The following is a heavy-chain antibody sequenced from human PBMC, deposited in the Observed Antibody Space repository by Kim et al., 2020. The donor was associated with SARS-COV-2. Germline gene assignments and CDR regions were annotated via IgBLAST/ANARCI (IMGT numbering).Heavy chain of an antibody. J-gene: IGHJ5*02. CDR1: GGSFSGYY. V-gene: IGHV4-34*01. CDR3: ARGNIVATILRTRNKWFDP. D-gene: IGHD5-12*01. CDR2: INHSGST. Sequence: SETLSLTCAVYGGSFSGYYWSWIRQPPGKGLEWIGEINHSGSTNYNPSLKSRVTISVDTSKNQFSLKLSSVTAADTAVYYCARGNIVATILRTRNKWFDPWGQGTLVTVSS.